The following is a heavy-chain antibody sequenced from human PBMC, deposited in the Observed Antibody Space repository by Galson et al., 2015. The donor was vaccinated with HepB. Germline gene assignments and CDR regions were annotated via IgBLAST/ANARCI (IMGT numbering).Heavy chain of an antibody. Sequence: CAISGDSVSSSVAGWHWIRQSPLRGLEWLGRIYYRSMWYYEYAASLKSRITINPDTSNNQYSLQLSSVTPEDTAVYFCGRDLDFQHWGQGTLVTVSS. J-gene: IGHJ1*01. D-gene: IGHD1-1*01. V-gene: IGHV6-1*01. CDR1: GDSVSSSVAG. CDR3: GRDLDFQH. CDR2: IYYRSMWYY.